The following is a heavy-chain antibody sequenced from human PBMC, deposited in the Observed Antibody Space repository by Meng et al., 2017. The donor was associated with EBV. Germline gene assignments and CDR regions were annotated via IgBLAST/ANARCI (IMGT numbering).Heavy chain of an antibody. J-gene: IGHJ5*02. CDR2: IHYSGST. D-gene: IGHD2-21*01. CDR3: ARVNSDCGGVMCYKGWFDP. V-gene: IGHV4-59*08. CDR1: GDSISDYY. Sequence: VKLGEPGPGLGKPSETLSLTCTVSGDSISDYYWSWIRQPPGKGLEWIGYIHYSGSTYYNPSLKSRITISVDMSRNQFSLRLTSVTSADMAVYYCARVNSDCGGVMCYKGWFDPWGQGTLVTVSS.